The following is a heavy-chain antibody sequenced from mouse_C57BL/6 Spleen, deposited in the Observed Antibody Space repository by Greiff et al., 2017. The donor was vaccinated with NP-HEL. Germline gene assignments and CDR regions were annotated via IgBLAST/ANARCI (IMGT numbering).Heavy chain of an antibody. CDR1: GYAFSSSW. V-gene: IGHV1-82*01. CDR2: IYPGDGDT. J-gene: IGHJ2*01. CDR3: ARSDSNYFDY. Sequence: QVQLQQSGPELVKPGASVKISCKASGYAFSSSWMNWVKQRPGKGLEWIGRIYPGDGDTNYNGKFKGKATLTADKSSSTAYMQLSSLTSEDSAVYLCARSDSNYFDYWGQGTTLTVSS. D-gene: IGHD2-5*01.